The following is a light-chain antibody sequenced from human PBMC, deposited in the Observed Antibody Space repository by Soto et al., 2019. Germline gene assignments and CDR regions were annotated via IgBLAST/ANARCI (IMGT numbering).Light chain of an antibody. J-gene: IGKJ1*01. CDR2: KAS. Sequence: DIQMTQSPSTLSASVGDRVTITCRASQSISSWLAWYQQKPGKAPKLLIYKASSLESGVTSRFSGSGSGTDFTLTISSLQPEDFATYYCQPSYSTPRTFGQGTQVDIK. V-gene: IGKV1-5*03. CDR3: QPSYSTPRT. CDR1: QSISSW.